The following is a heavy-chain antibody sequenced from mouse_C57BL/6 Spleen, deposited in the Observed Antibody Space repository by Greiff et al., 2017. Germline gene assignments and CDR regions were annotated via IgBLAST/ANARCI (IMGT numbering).Heavy chain of an antibody. V-gene: IGHV5-9*01. J-gene: IGHJ4*01. CDR2: ISGGGGNT. CDR3: ARQRGSYYAMDY. CDR1: GFTFSSYT. Sequence: EVKLVESGGGLVKPGGSLKLSCAASGFTFSSYTMSWVRQTPEKRLEWVATISGGGGNTYYPDSVKGRFTISRDNAKNTLYLQMSSLRSEDTALYYCARQRGSYYAMDYWGQGTSVTVSS.